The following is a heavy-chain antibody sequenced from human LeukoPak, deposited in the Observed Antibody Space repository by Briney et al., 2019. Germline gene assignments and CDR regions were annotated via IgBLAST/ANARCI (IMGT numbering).Heavy chain of an antibody. CDR3: ARGYSYGYSVYYYYYMDV. J-gene: IGHJ6*03. Sequence: SETLSLTCTVSGGSISSHYWSWIRQPPGKGLEWIGYIYYSGSTNYNPSLKSRVTISVDTSKNQFSLKLSSVTAADTAMYYCARGYSYGYSVYYYYYMDVWGKGTTVTVSS. D-gene: IGHD5-18*01. CDR2: IYYSGST. V-gene: IGHV4-59*11. CDR1: GGSISSHY.